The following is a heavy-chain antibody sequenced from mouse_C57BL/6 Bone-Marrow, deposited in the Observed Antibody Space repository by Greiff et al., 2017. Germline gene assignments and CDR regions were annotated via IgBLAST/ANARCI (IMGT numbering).Heavy chain of an antibody. D-gene: IGHD1-1*01. V-gene: IGHV1-15*01. CDR2: IDPETGGT. J-gene: IGHJ1*03. Sequence: QVQLQQSGAELVRPGTSVTLSCKASGYTFTDYEMHWVKQTPVHGLEWIGAIDPETGGTAYNQKFKGKDILTADQSSSTAYMELRSLTSEDSACYYCTRRVYYGSSFGYFDVRGTGTTVTVSS. CDR1: GYTFTDYE. CDR3: TRRVYYGSSFGYFDV.